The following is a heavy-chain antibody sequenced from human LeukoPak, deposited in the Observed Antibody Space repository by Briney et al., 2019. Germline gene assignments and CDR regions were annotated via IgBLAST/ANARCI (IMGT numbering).Heavy chain of an antibody. Sequence: PGRSLRLSCTASGFTFSDFYMSWIRQAPGKGLECVSYISSTGSSIYYADSVKGRFTVSRDNAKHSLYLQVNRLRDEDTAMYYCVRRRDYGDHAHFDYWGQGTLVTVSA. CDR2: ISSTGSSI. V-gene: IGHV3-11*04. CDR3: VRRRDYGDHAHFDY. CDR1: GFTFSDFY. D-gene: IGHD4-17*01. J-gene: IGHJ4*02.